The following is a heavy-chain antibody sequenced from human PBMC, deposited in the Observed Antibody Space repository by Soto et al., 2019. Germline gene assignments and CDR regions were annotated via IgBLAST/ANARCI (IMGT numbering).Heavy chain of an antibody. V-gene: IGHV1-69*13. CDR3: ARDPGGSYPNWFDP. CDR2: IIPIFGTA. J-gene: IGHJ5*02. D-gene: IGHD1-26*01. CDR1: GGTFSSYA. Sequence: GASVKVSCKASGGTFSSYAISWVRQAPGQGLEWMGGIIPIFGTANYAQKFQGRVTITADESTSTAYMELSSLRSEDTAVYYCARDPGGSYPNWFDPWGQGTLVTVSS.